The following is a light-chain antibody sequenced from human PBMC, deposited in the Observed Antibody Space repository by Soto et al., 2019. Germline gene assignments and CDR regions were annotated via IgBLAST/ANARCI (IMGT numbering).Light chain of an antibody. CDR3: AAWDDSLSGVV. CDR1: SSNIGSNY. V-gene: IGLV1-47*01. Sequence: QSVLTQPPSASGTPGQRVTISCSGSSSNIGSNYVYWYQQFPGTAPQLLIHKNNQRPSGVPDRFSGSKSGSSASLAISGLRSEDEADYYCAAWDDSLSGVVFGGGTKLTVL. J-gene: IGLJ2*01. CDR2: KNN.